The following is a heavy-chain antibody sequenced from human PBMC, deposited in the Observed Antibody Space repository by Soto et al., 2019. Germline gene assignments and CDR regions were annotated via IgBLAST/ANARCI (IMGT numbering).Heavy chain of an antibody. V-gene: IGHV4-59*01. D-gene: IGHD3-16*02. CDR3: ARVDYDYVWGSYRINWFDP. CDR2: IYYSGST. Sequence: TSETLSLTCTVSGGSIRSYYWSWIRQPPGKGLEWIGYIYYSGSTNYNPSLKSRVTISVDTSKNQFSLKLSSVTAADTAVYYCARVDYDYVWGSYRINWFDPWGQGTQVTVSS. CDR1: GGSIRSYY. J-gene: IGHJ5*02.